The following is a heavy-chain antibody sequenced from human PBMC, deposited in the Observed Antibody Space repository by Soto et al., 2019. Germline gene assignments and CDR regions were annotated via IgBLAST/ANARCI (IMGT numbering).Heavy chain of an antibody. V-gene: IGHV3-23*01. CDR2: ISGNGGST. J-gene: IGHJ3*02. CDR1: EFTFSTYA. CDR3: VKGLPYRNTGYERAFDI. D-gene: IGHD6-13*01. Sequence: PGGSLRLSCTASEFTFSTYAMTWVRQAPGKGLEWVSSISGNGGSTYYADSAKGRFTISRDNSENTLYLQMNSLRADDTALYYCVKGLPYRNTGYERAFDIWGQGTTVTVSS.